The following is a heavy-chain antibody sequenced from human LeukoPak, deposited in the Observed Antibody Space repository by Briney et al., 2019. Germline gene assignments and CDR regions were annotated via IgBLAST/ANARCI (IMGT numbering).Heavy chain of an antibody. CDR3: ARDSAAAWYFDY. Sequence: GGSLRLSCAASGFTFSSYAMHWVRQAPGKGLEWGAVISYDGSNKYYADSVKGRFTISRDNSKNTLYLQMNSLRAEDTAVYYCARDSAAAWYFDYWGQGTLVTVSS. CDR2: ISYDGSNK. CDR1: GFTFSSYA. J-gene: IGHJ4*02. D-gene: IGHD6-13*01. V-gene: IGHV3-30*04.